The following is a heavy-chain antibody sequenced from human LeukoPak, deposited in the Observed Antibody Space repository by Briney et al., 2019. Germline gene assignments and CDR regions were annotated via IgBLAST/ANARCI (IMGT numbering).Heavy chain of an antibody. D-gene: IGHD1-26*01. Sequence: SETLSLTCTVSGGSISSYYWSWIRQPPGKGLEWIGYIYYSGSTNYNPSLKSRVTISVDTSKNQFSLKLSSVTAADTAVYYCARPLGGSYYGDAFDIWGQGTTVTVSS. CDR3: ARPLGGSYYGDAFDI. V-gene: IGHV4-59*01. CDR1: GGSISSYY. J-gene: IGHJ3*02. CDR2: IYYSGST.